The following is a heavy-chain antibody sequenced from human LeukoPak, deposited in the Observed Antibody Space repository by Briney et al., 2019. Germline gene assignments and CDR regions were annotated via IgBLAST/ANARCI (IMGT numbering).Heavy chain of an antibody. CDR2: INHSGST. D-gene: IGHD3-10*01. J-gene: IGHJ3*02. CDR1: GGSFSGYY. Sequence: SETLSLTCAVYGGSFSGYYWSWIRQPPGKGLEWIGEINHSGSTNYNPSLKSRVTISVDTSKNQFSLKLSSVTAADTAVYYCARLEEGPMVRGPQWLGAFDIWGQGTMVTVSS. CDR3: ARLEEGPMVRGPQWLGAFDI. V-gene: IGHV4-34*01.